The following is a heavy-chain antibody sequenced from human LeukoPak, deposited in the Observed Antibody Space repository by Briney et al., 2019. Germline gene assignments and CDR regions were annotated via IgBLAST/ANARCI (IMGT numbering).Heavy chain of an antibody. CDR1: GYTFTSYD. J-gene: IGHJ4*02. Sequence: ASVKVSCKASGYTFTSYDINWVRQATGQGLEWMGWMNPNSGNTGYAQKFQGRVTMTRNTSISTAYMELSSLRSEDTAVYYCARESRIAVAGTFDYWGQGTLVTVSS. CDR2: MNPNSGNT. V-gene: IGHV1-8*01. CDR3: ARESRIAVAGTFDY. D-gene: IGHD6-19*01.